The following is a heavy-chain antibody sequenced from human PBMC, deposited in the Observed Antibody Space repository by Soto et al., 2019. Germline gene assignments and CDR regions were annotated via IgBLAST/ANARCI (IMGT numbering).Heavy chain of an antibody. J-gene: IGHJ5*02. CDR1: GYTFTSYG. Sequence: ASVKVSCKASGYTFTSYGISWVRQAPGQGLEWMGWISAYNGNTNYAQKLQGRVTMTTDTSTSTAYMELRSLRSDDTAVYYCASPLTFITWVGEGNGFAPGGQGTLVTVSS. D-gene: IGHD3-10*01. CDR3: ASPLTFITWVGEGNGFAP. V-gene: IGHV1-18*01. CDR2: ISAYNGNT.